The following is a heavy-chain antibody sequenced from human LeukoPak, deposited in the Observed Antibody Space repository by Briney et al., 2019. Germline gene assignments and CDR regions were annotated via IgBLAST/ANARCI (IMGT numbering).Heavy chain of an antibody. CDR3: ARGSIAAPNWFDP. Sequence: ASVKVSCKASGGTFSSYAISWVRQAPGQGLEWMGGIIPIFGTTNYAQKFQGRVTITADESTSTAYMELSSLRSEDTAVYYCARGSIAAPNWFDPWGQGTLVTVSS. D-gene: IGHD6-6*01. V-gene: IGHV1-69*13. CDR2: IIPIFGTT. J-gene: IGHJ5*02. CDR1: GGTFSSYA.